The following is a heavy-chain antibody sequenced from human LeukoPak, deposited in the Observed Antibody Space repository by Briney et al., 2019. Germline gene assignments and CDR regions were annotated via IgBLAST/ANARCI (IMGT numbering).Heavy chain of an antibody. CDR3: AKDPSYIAVAGFDY. CDR1: GGTFSSYA. V-gene: IGHV1-69*13. Sequence: ASVKVSCKASGGTFSSYAISWVRQAPGQGLEWMGGIIPIFGTANYAQKFQGRVTITADESTSTAYMELSSLRSEDTAVYYCAKDPSYIAVAGFDYWGQGTLVTVSS. CDR2: IIPIFGTA. D-gene: IGHD6-19*01. J-gene: IGHJ4*02.